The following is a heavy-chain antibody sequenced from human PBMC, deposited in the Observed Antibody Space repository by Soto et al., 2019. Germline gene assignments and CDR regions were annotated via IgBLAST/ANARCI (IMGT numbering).Heavy chain of an antibody. J-gene: IGHJ6*02. CDR3: ARAPTIFGVVIIRAVYGMDV. Sequence: SQTLSLTCAISGDSVSSNSAAWNWIRQSPSRGLEWLGRTYYRSKWYNDYAVSVKSRITINPDTSKNQFSLQLNSVTPEDTAVYYCARAPTIFGVVIIRAVYGMDVWGQGTTVTVSS. CDR2: TYYRSKWYN. V-gene: IGHV6-1*01. CDR1: GDSVSSNSAA. D-gene: IGHD3-3*01.